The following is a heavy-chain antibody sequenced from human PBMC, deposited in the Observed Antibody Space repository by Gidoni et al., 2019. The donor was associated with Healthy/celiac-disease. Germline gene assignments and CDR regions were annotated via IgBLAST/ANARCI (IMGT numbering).Heavy chain of an antibody. V-gene: IGHV3-30*04. J-gene: IGHJ6*02. CDR1: GFTFSSYA. D-gene: IGHD2-15*01. CDR2: ISYDGSNK. Sequence: QVQLVESGGGVVQPGRSPTPSCAASGFTFSSYAMHWVRQAPGKGLEWVAVISYDGSNKDYADSVKGRFTISRDNSKNTLYLQMNSLRAEDTAVYYCARPSSGYCSGGSCYYYYYGMDVWGQGTTVTVS. CDR3: ARPSSGYCSGGSCYYYYYGMDV.